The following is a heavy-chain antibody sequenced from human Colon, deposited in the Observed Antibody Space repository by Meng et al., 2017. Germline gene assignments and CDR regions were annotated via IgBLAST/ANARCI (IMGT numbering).Heavy chain of an antibody. CDR2: IDHFGIS. CDR3: ATGLRHGDWFDP. Sequence: QVQIQPGGAGVLKPVETLSLPCAVSGGSFSGFYWSWIRQPPGKGLEWIGEIDHFGISNYNSSLKGRLTMSVDTSKKQISLTLTSVTAADTAVYYCATGLRHGDWFDPWGPGTLVTVSS. J-gene: IGHJ5*02. D-gene: IGHD4-17*01. CDR1: GGSFSGFY. V-gene: IGHV4-34*02.